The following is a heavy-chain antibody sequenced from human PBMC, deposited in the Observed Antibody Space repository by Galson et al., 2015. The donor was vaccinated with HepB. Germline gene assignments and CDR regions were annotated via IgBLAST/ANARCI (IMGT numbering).Heavy chain of an antibody. CDR1: GGSISSGGYY. Sequence: LSLTCTVSGGSISSGGYYWSWIRQHPGKGLEWIGYIYYSGSTYYNPSLKSRVTISVDTSKNQFSLKLSSVTAADTAVYYCARRGSCSSTSCYGYYYMDVWGKGTTVTVSS. CDR3: ARRGSCSSTSCYGYYYMDV. V-gene: IGHV4-31*03. J-gene: IGHJ6*03. D-gene: IGHD2-2*01. CDR2: IYYSGST.